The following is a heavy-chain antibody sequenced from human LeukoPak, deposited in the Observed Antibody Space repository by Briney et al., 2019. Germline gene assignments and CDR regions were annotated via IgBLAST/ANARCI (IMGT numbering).Heavy chain of an antibody. CDR2: IYYSGST. J-gene: IGHJ4*02. Sequence: SETLSLTCTVSGGSISSYYWSWIRQPPGKGLEWIGYIYYSGSTNYNPSLKSRVTISVDTSKNQFSLRLTSVTAADTAVYYCARSFDVTFGFDYWGQGTLVTVYS. D-gene: IGHD2-21*02. CDR1: GGSISSYY. V-gene: IGHV4-59*01. CDR3: ARSFDVTFGFDY.